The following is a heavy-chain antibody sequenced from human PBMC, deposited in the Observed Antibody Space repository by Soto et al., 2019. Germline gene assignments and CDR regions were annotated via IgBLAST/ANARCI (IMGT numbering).Heavy chain of an antibody. J-gene: IGHJ6*03. V-gene: IGHV4-59*01. Sequence: SETLSLTCTVSGGSISSYYWSWIRQPPGKGLEWIGYIYYSGSTNYNPSLKSRVTISVDTSKNQFSLKLSSVTAADTAVYYCARGRYSNYLGVYYYYYMDVWGKGTTVTVSS. CDR1: GGSISSYY. CDR2: IYYSGST. CDR3: ARGRYSNYLGVYYYYYMDV. D-gene: IGHD4-4*01.